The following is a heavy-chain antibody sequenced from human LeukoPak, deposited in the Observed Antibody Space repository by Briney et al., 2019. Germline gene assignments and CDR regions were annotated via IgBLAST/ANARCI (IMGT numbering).Heavy chain of an antibody. CDR3: ATDRPLRYRSIFDY. V-gene: IGHV1-24*01. D-gene: IGHD3-9*01. CDR1: GYTLTELS. J-gene: IGHJ4*02. CDR2: FDPEDGET. Sequence: ASVKASCKVSGYTLTELSMHWVRQAPGKGLEWMGGFDPEDGETIYAQKFQGRVTMTEDTSTDTAYMELSSLRSEDTAVYYCATDRPLRYRSIFDYWGQGTLVTVSS.